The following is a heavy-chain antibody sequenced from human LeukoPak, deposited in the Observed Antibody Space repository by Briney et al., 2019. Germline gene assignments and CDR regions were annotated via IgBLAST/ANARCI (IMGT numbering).Heavy chain of an antibody. CDR2: IYSGGST. CDR1: GFTVSSNY. D-gene: IGHD4-11*01. V-gene: IGHV3-53*01. J-gene: IGHJ4*02. Sequence: GGSLRLSCAASGFTVSSNYMSWVRQAPGKGLEWVSVIYSGGSTYYADSVKGRFTISRDNSKSTLYIQMNSLRAEDTAVYYCARDDNYGIFVNVDYWGQGTLVTVSS. CDR3: ARDDNYGIFVNVDY.